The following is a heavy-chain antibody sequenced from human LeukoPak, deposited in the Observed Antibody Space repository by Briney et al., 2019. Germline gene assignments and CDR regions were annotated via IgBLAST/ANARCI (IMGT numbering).Heavy chain of an antibody. V-gene: IGHV3-23*01. D-gene: IGHD3-10*01. CDR3: AKADGSYKTLIDY. Sequence: PGGSLRLSCAASGFTFSICAMNWVRQAPGKGPEWVSGISGSGSSTYYADSVKGRFTISRDSSKNTVYLQMNSLRAEDTAIYYCAKADGSYKTLIDYWGQGTLVTVSS. CDR2: ISGSGSST. CDR1: GFTFSICA. J-gene: IGHJ4*02.